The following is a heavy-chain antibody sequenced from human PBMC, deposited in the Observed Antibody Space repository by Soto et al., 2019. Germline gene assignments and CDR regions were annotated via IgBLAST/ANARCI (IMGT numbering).Heavy chain of an antibody. V-gene: IGHV3-30*18. CDR1: TFTFSDFG. D-gene: IGHD2-8*01. CDR2: ISYDGSDQ. J-gene: IGHJ4*02. CDR3: AKATYGNGGRCFPQY. Sequence: WGSLRLSCAGPTFTFSDFGFHWVRQAPGKGLEWVAMISYDGSDQYYGDSVQGRFTISRDDSKNTVYLQMNSLRAEDTAMYYCAKATYGNGGRCFPQYWGPGTMVTVSS.